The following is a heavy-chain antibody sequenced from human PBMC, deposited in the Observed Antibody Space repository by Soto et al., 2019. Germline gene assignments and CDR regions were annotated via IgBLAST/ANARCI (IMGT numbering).Heavy chain of an antibody. Sequence: GASVKVSCKASGYTFTSYDINWVRQATGQGLEWMGWMNPNSGNTGYAQKFQGRVTMTRNTSISTAYMELSSLRSEDTAVYYCARDGVDCSGGSCYSRFYYYYGMDVWGQGTTVTVSS. V-gene: IGHV1-8*01. CDR2: MNPNSGNT. J-gene: IGHJ6*02. CDR1: GYTFTSYD. D-gene: IGHD2-15*01. CDR3: ARDGVDCSGGSCYSRFYYYYGMDV.